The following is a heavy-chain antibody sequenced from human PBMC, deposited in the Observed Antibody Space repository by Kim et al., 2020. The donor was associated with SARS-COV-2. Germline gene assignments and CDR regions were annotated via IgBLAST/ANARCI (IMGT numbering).Heavy chain of an antibody. CDR3: ARGRGYSGYDRWDY. V-gene: IGHV3-21*01. J-gene: IGHJ4*02. D-gene: IGHD5-12*01. CDR1: GFTFSSYS. CDR2: ISSSSSYI. Sequence: GGSLRLSCAASGFTFSSYSMNWVRQAPGKGLEWVSSISSSSSYIYYADSVKGRFTISRDNAKNSLYLQMNSLRAEDTAVYYCARGRGYSGYDRWDYWGQGTLVTVSS.